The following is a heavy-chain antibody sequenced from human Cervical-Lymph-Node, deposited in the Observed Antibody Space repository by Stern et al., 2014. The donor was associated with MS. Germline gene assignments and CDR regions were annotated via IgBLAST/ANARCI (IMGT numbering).Heavy chain of an antibody. CDR1: GYTFTSYW. V-gene: IGHV5-51*01. CDR3: ARQRYFDY. CDR2: IFPGGSDI. Sequence: VQLVQSGPEVKRPGESLKISCQASGYTFTSYWIGWVRQMPGTGLEWIAIIFPGGSDIRYSPPFQGQVTISADKSSSTAYLQWNNLKASDTAIYYCARQRYFDYWGQGTLVTVSS. J-gene: IGHJ4*02.